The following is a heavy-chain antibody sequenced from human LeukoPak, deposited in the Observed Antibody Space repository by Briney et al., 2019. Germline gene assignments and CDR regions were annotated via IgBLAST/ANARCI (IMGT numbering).Heavy chain of an antibody. CDR2: INHSGST. CDR1: GGSFSGYY. Sequence: PSETLSLTCAVYGGSFSGYYWSWIRQPPGKGLEWIGEINHSGSTNYNPSLKSRVTISVDTSKNQFSLKLSSVTAADTAVYYCARGRGSGWAKSGYFDYWGQGTLVTVSS. CDR3: ARGRGSGWAKSGYFDY. V-gene: IGHV4-34*01. J-gene: IGHJ4*02. D-gene: IGHD6-19*01.